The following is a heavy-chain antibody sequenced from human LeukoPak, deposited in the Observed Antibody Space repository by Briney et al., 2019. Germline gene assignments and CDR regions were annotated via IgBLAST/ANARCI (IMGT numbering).Heavy chain of an antibody. Sequence: GGSLRLSCAASGFTFSSYEMNWVRQAPGKGLEWVSYISSSGSTIYYADSVKGRFTISRDNAKNSLYLQMNSLRAEDTAVYYCAEGITMVRGVIRPVWGKGTTVTIPS. J-gene: IGHJ6*04. CDR2: ISSSGSTI. CDR3: AEGITMVRGVIRPV. V-gene: IGHV3-48*03. CDR1: GFTFSSYE. D-gene: IGHD3-10*01.